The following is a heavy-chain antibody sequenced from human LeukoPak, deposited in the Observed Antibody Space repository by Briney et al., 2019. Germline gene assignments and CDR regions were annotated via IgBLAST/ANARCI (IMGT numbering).Heavy chain of an antibody. V-gene: IGHV3-53*01. D-gene: IGHD3-3*01. J-gene: IGHJ4*02. CDR2: IYSGGST. CDR1: GFTVSSNY. Sequence: PGGSLRLSCAASGFTVSSNYMSWVRQAPGKGLEWVSVIYSGGSTYYADSVKGRFTISRDNSKNTLYLQMNSLRAEDTAVYYCARGIIEYYDFWSGYYSPGYFDCWGQGTLVTVSS. CDR3: ARGIIEYYDFWSGYYSPGYFDC.